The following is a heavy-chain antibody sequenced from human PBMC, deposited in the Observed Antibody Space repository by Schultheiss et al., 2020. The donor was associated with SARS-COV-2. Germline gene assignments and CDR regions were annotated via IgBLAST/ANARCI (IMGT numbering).Heavy chain of an antibody. CDR2: IWYDGSNK. J-gene: IGHJ5*02. CDR3: ARGLTRSHDFLTNYSLLENWFDP. CDR1: GFTFSSYG. Sequence: GGSLRLSCAASGFTFSSYGMHWVRQAPGKGLEWVAVIWYDGSNKYYADSVKGRFTISRDNSKNTLYLQMNSLRAEDTAVYYCARGLTRSHDFLTNYSLLENWFDPWGRGTLVTVSS. D-gene: IGHD3-9*01. V-gene: IGHV3-33*01.